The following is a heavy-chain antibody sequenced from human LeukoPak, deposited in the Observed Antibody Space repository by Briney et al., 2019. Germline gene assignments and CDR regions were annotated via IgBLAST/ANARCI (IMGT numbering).Heavy chain of an antibody. J-gene: IGHJ5*02. CDR1: GYTFTSYG. CDR2: ISAYNGNT. CDR3: ARGRRYYYDSSGSLDWFDP. Sequence: ASVKVSCKASGYTFTSYGISWVRQAPGQGLEWMGWISAYNGNTNYAQKLQGRVTMTTDTSTSTAYMELRSLRSDDTAVYYCARGRRYYYDSSGSLDWFDPWGQGTLVTVSS. D-gene: IGHD3-22*01. V-gene: IGHV1-18*01.